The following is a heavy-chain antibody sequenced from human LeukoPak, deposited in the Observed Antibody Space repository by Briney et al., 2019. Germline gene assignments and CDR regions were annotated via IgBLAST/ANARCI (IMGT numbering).Heavy chain of an antibody. CDR3: ASHLLSLQQLVMGDAFDI. CDR1: GYTFTGYY. Sequence: ASVKVACKAHGYTFTGYYIHWVRQAPGQGLEWMGWINPNSGGTKYRRNLQGRVTLTRDPSISTACMELSRLRSDDTAVYYCASHLLSLQQLVMGDAFDIWGQGTILTIYS. V-gene: IGHV1-2*02. CDR2: INPNSGGT. D-gene: IGHD6-13*01. J-gene: IGHJ3*02.